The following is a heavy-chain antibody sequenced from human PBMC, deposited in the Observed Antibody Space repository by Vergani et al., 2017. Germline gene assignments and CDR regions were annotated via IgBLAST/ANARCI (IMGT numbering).Heavy chain of an antibody. D-gene: IGHD3-3*01. CDR2: ISSSGSTI. Sequence: QVQLVESGGGLVKPGGSLRLSCAASGFTFSDYYMSWIRQAPGKGLEWVSHISSSGSTIYYADSVKGRFTISRDNAKNSLYLQLNSLRAEDSAVYYCARVSQVARFLEWSYDFDYWGQGTLVTVSS. CDR1: GFTFSDYY. V-gene: IGHV3-11*01. J-gene: IGHJ4*02. CDR3: ARVSQVARFLEWSYDFDY.